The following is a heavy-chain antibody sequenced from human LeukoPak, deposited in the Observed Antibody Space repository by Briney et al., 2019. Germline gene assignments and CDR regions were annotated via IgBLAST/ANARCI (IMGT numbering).Heavy chain of an antibody. J-gene: IGHJ4*02. Sequence: GSLRLSCAVSGFTFSSYWMHWVRQAPGKGLECVAVISYDGSNKYYADSVKGRFTISRDNSKNTLYLQMNSLRTEDTAVYYCAKDPRVAARNPYDYWGQGTLVTVSS. CDR2: ISYDGSNK. CDR1: GFTFSSYW. CDR3: AKDPRVAARNPYDY. V-gene: IGHV3-30*18. D-gene: IGHD6-13*01.